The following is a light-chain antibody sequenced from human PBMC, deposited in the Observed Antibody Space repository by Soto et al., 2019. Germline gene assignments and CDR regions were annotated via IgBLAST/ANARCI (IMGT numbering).Light chain of an antibody. CDR2: RNN. V-gene: IGLV1-47*01. J-gene: IGLJ2*01. Sequence: QSVLTQPPSASGPPGQRVTISCSGSSSNIGSNYVYWYQQLPGTAPKLLIYRNNQRPSGVPDRFSGSKSGTSASLAISGLRSEDEADYYCAAWDDSLSYVVFGGGTQLTVL. CDR3: AAWDDSLSYVV. CDR1: SSNIGSNY.